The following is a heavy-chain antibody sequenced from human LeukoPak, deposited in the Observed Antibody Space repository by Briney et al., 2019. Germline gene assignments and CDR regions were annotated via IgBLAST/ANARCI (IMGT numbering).Heavy chain of an antibody. CDR2: IWYDGSNK. CDR3: ATLRSDSSGWYYFDY. D-gene: IGHD6-19*01. J-gene: IGHJ4*02. CDR1: GFTFRNYG. Sequence: GGSLRLSCAASGFTFRNYGMHWVRQAPAKGLEWVALIWYDGSNKYYADSVKGRFTISRDNSKNMLYLQMNSLRTEDTAVYYCATLRSDSSGWYYFDYWGQGTLVTVSS. V-gene: IGHV3-30*02.